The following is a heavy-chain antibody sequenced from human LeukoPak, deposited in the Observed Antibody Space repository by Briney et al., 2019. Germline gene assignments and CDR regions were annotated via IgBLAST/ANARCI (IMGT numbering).Heavy chain of an antibody. CDR2: ISGSGTVT. V-gene: IGHV3-23*01. D-gene: IGHD2-15*01. CDR3: AKTSVGQGRIIGSGYFDN. J-gene: IGHJ4*02. Sequence: PGGSLRLSCAASGFTFSNHAMNWVRQAPGKGLEWVSIISGSGTVTYYADSVKGRFTISRDNSKNTLFLQMNSLGAEDTAVYYCAKTSVGQGRIIGSGYFDNWGQGTLVTVSS. CDR1: GFTFSNHA.